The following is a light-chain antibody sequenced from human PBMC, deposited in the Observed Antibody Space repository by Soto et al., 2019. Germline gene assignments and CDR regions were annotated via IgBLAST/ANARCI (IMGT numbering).Light chain of an antibody. CDR3: QQRFTWPPFT. Sequence: ESVLTQSPATLSLSPGERATLSCRASPSVSNSLAWYQHKPGQAPRLLIYDASNRATGVPTRFSGSGSGTDFTLTISSLEPEDFAVYYCQQRFTWPPFTFGPGTKVDF. J-gene: IGKJ3*01. V-gene: IGKV3-11*01. CDR2: DAS. CDR1: PSVSNS.